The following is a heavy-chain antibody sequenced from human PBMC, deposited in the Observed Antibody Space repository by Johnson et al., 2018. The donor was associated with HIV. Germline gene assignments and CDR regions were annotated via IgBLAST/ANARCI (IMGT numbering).Heavy chain of an antibody. Sequence: VQLVESGGGVVRPGGSLRLSCAASGFTFDDYGMTWVRQVPGKGLEWVSGINWNGGSTGYADSGKGRFSIFRDNAKNSLALQMNSLRAEDTALYYCARDGYCSSSSCYHDAFDLWGQGTMVTVSS. CDR3: ARDGYCSSSSCYHDAFDL. V-gene: IGHV3-20*04. J-gene: IGHJ3*01. CDR1: GFTFDDYG. D-gene: IGHD2-2*03. CDR2: INWNGGST.